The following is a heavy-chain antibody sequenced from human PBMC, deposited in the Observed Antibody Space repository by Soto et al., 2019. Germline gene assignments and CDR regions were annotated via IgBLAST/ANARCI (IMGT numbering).Heavy chain of an antibody. CDR2: IVPLFNTS. D-gene: IGHD6-13*01. J-gene: IGHJ4*02. CDR1: GGTFNNYA. V-gene: IGHV1-69*06. Sequence: QVQLVQSGAEVKKPGSSVKVSCKASGGTFNNYAISWVRQAPGQGLEWMGGIVPLFNTSHFAKKFPGRLTLTAVKSTSTAFMELIGLRSDGTAVYFCATQQQLTTLKFWGLGTLVSVSS. CDR3: ATQQQLTTLKF.